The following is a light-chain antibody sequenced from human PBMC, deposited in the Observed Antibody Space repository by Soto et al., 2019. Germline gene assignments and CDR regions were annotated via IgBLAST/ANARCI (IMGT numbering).Light chain of an antibody. J-gene: IGKJ2*01. Sequence: EIVMTQSPVTLSVSPGERATLSCRARQTVDSNLAWYQQKPGQAPRVLIFGASTRATGIPPSFSGSGSGTDFTLTISSLQSEDFSVYYCQQYNNWPPYTFGQGTKLEIK. CDR3: QQYNNWPPYT. CDR2: GAS. CDR1: QTVDSN. V-gene: IGKV3D-15*01.